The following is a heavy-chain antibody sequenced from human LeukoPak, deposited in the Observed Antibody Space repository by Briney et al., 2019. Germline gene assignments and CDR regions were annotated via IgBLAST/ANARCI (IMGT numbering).Heavy chain of an antibody. V-gene: IGHV3-30*02. CDR2: IRYDGSNK. J-gene: IGHJ4*02. Sequence: GGSLRLSCAASGFTFSSYGMHWVRQAPGKGLEWVAFIRYDGSNKYYADSVKGRFTISRDNSKNTLYLQMNSLRAEDTAVYYCAKYHPDPSVVFGVVMEWGQGTLVTVSS. CDR3: AKYHPDPSVVFGVVME. CDR1: GFTFSSYG. D-gene: IGHD3-3*01.